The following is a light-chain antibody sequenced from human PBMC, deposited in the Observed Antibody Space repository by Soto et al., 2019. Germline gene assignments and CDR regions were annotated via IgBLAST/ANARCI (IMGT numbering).Light chain of an antibody. CDR2: AAS. V-gene: IGKV1-5*01. Sequence: DIQMTQSPATLSASVGDRVTITCRASQRISRCLAWYQQKPGKVPKLLIHAASSLQRGVPSRFRGSGSGTEFTLTITSLQPDDVAAYYCQQYDTYFRTFGQGTKVEI. CDR1: QRISRC. J-gene: IGKJ1*01. CDR3: QQYDTYFRT.